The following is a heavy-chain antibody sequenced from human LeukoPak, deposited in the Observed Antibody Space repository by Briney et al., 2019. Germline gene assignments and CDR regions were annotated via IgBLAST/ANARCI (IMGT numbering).Heavy chain of an antibody. V-gene: IGHV4-59*08. CDR1: GGSISSCY. CDR2: IYYSGST. Sequence: SETLSLTCTVSGGSISSCYWSWIRQPPGKGLEWIGYIYYSGSTNYNPSLKSRVTISVDTSKNQFSLKLSSVTAADTAVYFCARRAYSAAYWKHFDYWGQGTLVTVSS. J-gene: IGHJ4*02. CDR3: ARRAYSAAYWKHFDY. D-gene: IGHD1-1*01.